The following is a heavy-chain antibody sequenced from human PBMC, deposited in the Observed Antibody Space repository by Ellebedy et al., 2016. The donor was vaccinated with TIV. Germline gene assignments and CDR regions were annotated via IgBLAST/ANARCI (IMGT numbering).Heavy chain of an antibody. CDR1: GGSFSGYY. V-gene: IGHV4-34*01. CDR3: ARDGATVTTPDYYGMDV. D-gene: IGHD4-17*01. CDR2: INHSGST. Sequence: SETLSLTXAVYGGSFSGYYWSWIRQPPGKGLEWIGEINHSGSTNYNPSLKSRVTISVDTSKNQFSLKLSSVTAADTAVYYCARDGATVTTPDYYGMDVWGQGTTVTVSS. J-gene: IGHJ6*02.